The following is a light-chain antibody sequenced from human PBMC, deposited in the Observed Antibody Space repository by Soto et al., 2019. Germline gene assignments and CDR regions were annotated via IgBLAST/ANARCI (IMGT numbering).Light chain of an antibody. CDR3: QQRSNWPPWT. Sequence: EIVLTQSPATLSLSPGERATLSCRASQSVSSYLAWYQQKPCQAPRLLIYDASNRATGIPARFSGSGSGTDFTLPISSLEPEDFAVYYCQQRSNWPPWTFGQGTKVEIK. CDR1: QSVSSY. CDR2: DAS. J-gene: IGKJ1*01. V-gene: IGKV3-11*01.